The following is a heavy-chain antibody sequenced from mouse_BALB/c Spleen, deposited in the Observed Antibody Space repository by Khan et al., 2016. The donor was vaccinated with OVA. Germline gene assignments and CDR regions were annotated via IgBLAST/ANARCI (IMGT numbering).Heavy chain of an antibody. D-gene: IGHD1-3*01. CDR2: IWACGST. Sequence: QVQLKESGPGLVAPSQSLSITCTVTGFSLTSYGVHWVRQPPGKGLEWLGVIWACGSTNYNSALMSRLSISKENSKTQVFLKMNSLQTADTAMYYCDSLEDIWGQGTTLTVSS. J-gene: IGHJ2*01. V-gene: IGHV2-9*02. CDR3: DSLEDI. CDR1: GFSLTSYG.